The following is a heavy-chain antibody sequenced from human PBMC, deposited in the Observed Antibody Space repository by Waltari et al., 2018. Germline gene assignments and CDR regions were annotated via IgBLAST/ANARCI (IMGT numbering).Heavy chain of an antibody. V-gene: IGHV3-53*01. CDR2: MYSGGST. J-gene: IGHJ5*02. CDR1: GFTVRNNY. Sequence: EVRLVESGGGLIQAGGSLRLACEVSGFTVRNNYMSWVRQGPGRGLEWVSIMYSGGSTYYADPVKGRFLISRDNSKNTVYLEMTNLRADDTAVYYCARGPFHDVGASWGQGTLVTVSS. CDR3: ARGPFHDVGAS. D-gene: IGHD3-16*01.